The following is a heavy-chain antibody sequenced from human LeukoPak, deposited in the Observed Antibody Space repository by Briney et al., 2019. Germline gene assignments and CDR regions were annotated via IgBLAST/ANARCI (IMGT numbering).Heavy chain of an antibody. CDR2: ISSTSSYI. J-gene: IGHJ6*02. CDR3: ARALWSGPVYYGMDV. D-gene: IGHD3-10*01. V-gene: IGHV3-21*06. CDR1: GFTFSNYN. Sequence: GGSLRLSCAASGFTFSNYNFYWVRQAPGKGLQWVSCISSTSSYIYYADSVKGRFTISRDNAKNSLYLRMNSLRAEDTAVYYCARALWSGPVYYGMDVWGQGTTVTVSS.